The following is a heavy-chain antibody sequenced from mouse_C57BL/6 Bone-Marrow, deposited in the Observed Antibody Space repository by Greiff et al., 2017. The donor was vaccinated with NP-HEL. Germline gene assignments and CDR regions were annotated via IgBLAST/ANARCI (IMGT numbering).Heavy chain of an antibody. CDR3: GIGYYYAMDY. CDR1: GFSLTSYG. Sequence: VKLQESGPGLVAPSQSLSITCTVSGFSLTSYGVDWVRQSPGKGLEWLGVIWGVGSTNYNSALKSRLSISKDNSKSQVFLKMNSLQTDDTAMYYSGIGYYYAMDYWGQGTSVTVSS. J-gene: IGHJ4*01. V-gene: IGHV2-6*01. CDR2: IWGVGST.